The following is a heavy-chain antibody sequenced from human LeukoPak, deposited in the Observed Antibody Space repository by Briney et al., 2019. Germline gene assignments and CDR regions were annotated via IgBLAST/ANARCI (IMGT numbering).Heavy chain of an antibody. V-gene: IGHV4-61*01. D-gene: IGHD1-26*01. Sequence: NSSETLSLTCTVSGGSISSGSYYRSWIRQPPGKGLEWIGYIYYSGSTNYNPSLKSRVTISVDTSKNQFSLKLSSVTAADTAVYYCARESGSYRNIDYWGQGTLVTVSS. J-gene: IGHJ4*02. CDR3: ARESGSYRNIDY. CDR2: IYYSGST. CDR1: GGSISSGSYY.